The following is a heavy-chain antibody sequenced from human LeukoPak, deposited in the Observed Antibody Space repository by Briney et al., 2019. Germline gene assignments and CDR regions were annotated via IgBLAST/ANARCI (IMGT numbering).Heavy chain of an antibody. J-gene: IGHJ3*02. D-gene: IGHD3-10*01. Sequence: GGSLRLSCAASGFTFSSYGMSWVRQASGKGLEWVGRIRSKANSYATAYAASVKGRFTISRDDSKNTAYLQMNSLKTEDTAVYYCTTLLWFGDAFDIWGQGTMVTVSS. CDR2: IRSKANSYAT. V-gene: IGHV3-73*01. CDR3: TTLLWFGDAFDI. CDR1: GFTFSSYG.